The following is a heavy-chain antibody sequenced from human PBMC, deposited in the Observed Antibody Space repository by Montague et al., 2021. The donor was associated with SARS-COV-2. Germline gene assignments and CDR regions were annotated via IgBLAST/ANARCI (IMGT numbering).Heavy chain of an antibody. D-gene: IGHD2-15*01. V-gene: IGHV4-39*01. Sequence: TLSLTCTVSGGSISSSTYYWGWIRQPPGKGLEWIGSIYYSGTTYYNPSLKSRVTISVDTSKNQFSLKLSSVTAADTAVYYCARQGGYCSGGSCYGPFDYWGQGTLVTVSS. J-gene: IGHJ4*02. CDR2: IYYSGTT. CDR1: GGSISSSTYY. CDR3: ARQGGYCSGGSCYGPFDY.